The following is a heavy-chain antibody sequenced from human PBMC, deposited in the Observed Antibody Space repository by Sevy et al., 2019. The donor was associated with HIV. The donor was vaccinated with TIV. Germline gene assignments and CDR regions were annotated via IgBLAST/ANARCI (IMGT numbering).Heavy chain of an antibody. CDR2: ISGSGVNT. V-gene: IGHV3-23*01. D-gene: IGHD2-21*02. J-gene: IGHJ4*02. CDR1: GFTFSNYV. Sequence: GGSLRLPCAASGFTFSNYVMSWVRQAPGKGLEWVSVISGSGVNTYYADSVKGRFTISRDNSKNTLYLQMNSLRAEDTAIYYCAKGMTSIEEFDYWGQGTLVTVSS. CDR3: AKGMTSIEEFDY.